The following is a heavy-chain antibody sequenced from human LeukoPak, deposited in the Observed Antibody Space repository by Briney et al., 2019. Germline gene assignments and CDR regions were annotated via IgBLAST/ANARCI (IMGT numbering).Heavy chain of an antibody. CDR1: GGSISSSSYY. CDR2: IYYSGST. V-gene: IGHV4-39*01. Sequence: SETLSLTCTVSGGSISSSSYYWGWIRQPPGTGLEWIGSIYYSGSTYYNPSLKSRVTISVDTSKNQFSLKLSSVTAADTAVYYCARHRGYSSSYFDYWGQGTLVTVSS. J-gene: IGHJ4*02. D-gene: IGHD6-13*01. CDR3: ARHRGYSSSYFDY.